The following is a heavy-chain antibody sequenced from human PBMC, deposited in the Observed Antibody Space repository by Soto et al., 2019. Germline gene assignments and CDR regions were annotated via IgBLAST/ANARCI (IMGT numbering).Heavy chain of an antibody. CDR1: GFTFSSYG. CDR2: ISYDGRKK. J-gene: IGHJ4*02. D-gene: IGHD3-16*01. CDR3: AKDGLMITFGGVTH. Sequence: QVQLVESGGGVVQPGRSLRLSCAASGFTFSSYGMHWVRQAPGKGLEWVAVISYDGRKKNYADSVKGRFTISRDNSKNTLYLQMNSLRAEDTAVYYCAKDGLMITFGGVTHWGQGTLVTVSS. V-gene: IGHV3-30*18.